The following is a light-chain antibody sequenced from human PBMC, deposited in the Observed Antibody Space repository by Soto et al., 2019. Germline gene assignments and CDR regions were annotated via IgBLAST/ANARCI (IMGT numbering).Light chain of an antibody. J-gene: IGKJ1*01. CDR2: KAS. CDR1: QSISSW. CDR3: QQYNSYSWT. V-gene: IGKV1-5*03. Sequence: DIPMTQSTSTLSASVGDRVTITCRASQSISSWLAWYQQKPGKAPKLLIYKASSLESGVASRFSGSGSGTEFTLTISSLQPDDFATYYCQQYNSYSWTFGQGTKVEIK.